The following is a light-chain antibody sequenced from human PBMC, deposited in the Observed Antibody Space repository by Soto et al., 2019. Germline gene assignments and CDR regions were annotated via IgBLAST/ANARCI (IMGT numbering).Light chain of an antibody. CDR2: EVT. V-gene: IGLV2-8*01. Sequence: QSALTQPPSASGSPGQSVTISCTRTSSDVGAYKYVYWYQQYPGKAPKLMIYEVTKRPSGVPDRFSGSKSGNTASLTFSGLQAEDEADYYCTSYVGNDIWVFGGGTKVTVL. CDR1: SSDVGAYKY. J-gene: IGLJ3*02. CDR3: TSYVGNDIWV.